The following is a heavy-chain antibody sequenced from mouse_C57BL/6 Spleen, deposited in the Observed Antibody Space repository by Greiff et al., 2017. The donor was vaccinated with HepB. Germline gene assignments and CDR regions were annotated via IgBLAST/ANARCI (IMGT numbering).Heavy chain of an antibody. CDR3: TPIYYDYDDGMGGAMDY. V-gene: IGHV14-1*01. J-gene: IGHJ4*01. Sequence: EVQLQQSGAELVRPGASVKLSCTASGFNIKDYYMHWVKQRPEQGLEWIGRIDPEDGDTEYAPKFQGKATMTADTSSNTAYLQLSSLTSEDTAVYYCTPIYYDYDDGMGGAMDYWGQGTSVTVSS. D-gene: IGHD2-4*01. CDR2: IDPEDGDT. CDR1: GFNIKDYY.